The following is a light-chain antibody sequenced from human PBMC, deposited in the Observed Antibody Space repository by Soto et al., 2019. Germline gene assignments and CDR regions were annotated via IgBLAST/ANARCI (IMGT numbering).Light chain of an antibody. CDR1: SSDVGGYNY. J-gene: IGLJ1*01. CDR3: SSYTSSSTPHV. CDR2: EVS. V-gene: IGLV2-14*01. Sequence: QSALTQPASVSGSPGQSITISCTGTSSDVGGYNYVSWYQQHPGIAPKLMIYEVSNRPSGVSNRFSGSKSGNTASLTISGLQAEDEADYYCSSYTSSSTPHVFGTGTKVTVL.